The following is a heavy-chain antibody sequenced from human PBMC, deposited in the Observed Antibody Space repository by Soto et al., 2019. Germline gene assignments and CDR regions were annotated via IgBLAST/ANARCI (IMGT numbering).Heavy chain of an antibody. V-gene: IGHV1-46*01. D-gene: IGHD2-2*01. J-gene: IGHJ6*02. Sequence: ASVKVSCKASGYTFTSYYMHWVRQAPGQGLEWMGIINPSGGSTSYAQKFQGRVTMTRDTSTSTVYMELSSLRSEDTAVYYCARVPPTRSITSPRYYYYYGMDVWGQGTTVTVSS. CDR1: GYTFTSYY. CDR2: INPSGGST. CDR3: ARVPPTRSITSPRYYYYYGMDV.